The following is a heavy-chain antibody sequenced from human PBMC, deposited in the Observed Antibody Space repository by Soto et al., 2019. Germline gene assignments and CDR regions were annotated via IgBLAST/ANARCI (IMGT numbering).Heavy chain of an antibody. CDR3: AGGGGTYYYDSSGYPPYYYYGMDV. J-gene: IGHJ6*02. V-gene: IGHV4-38-2*01. CDR1: GYSISSGYY. Sequence: NPSETLSLTCAVSGYSISSGYYWGWIRQPPGKGLEWIGSIYHSGSTYYNPSLKSRVTISVDTSKNQFSLKLSSVTAADTAVYYCAGGGGTYYYDSSGYPPYYYYGMDVWGQGTTVTVSS. CDR2: IYHSGST. D-gene: IGHD3-22*01.